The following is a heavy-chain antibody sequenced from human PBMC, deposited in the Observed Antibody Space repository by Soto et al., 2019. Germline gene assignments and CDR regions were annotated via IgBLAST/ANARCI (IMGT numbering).Heavy chain of an antibody. D-gene: IGHD5-12*01. V-gene: IGHV1-2*02. J-gene: IGHJ4*02. Sequence: QVQLVQSGAEVKKPGASVKVSCKASRYTFTDYYMHWVRQSPGQGLEWMGWINPNSGVTKFPQKFHGRDIMTRDTSISTVYMELSRLTSDGTAVYYCARAGLTTLELATTYWGQGTLVTVSS. CDR2: INPNSGVT. CDR3: ARAGLTTLELATTY. CDR1: RYTFTDYY.